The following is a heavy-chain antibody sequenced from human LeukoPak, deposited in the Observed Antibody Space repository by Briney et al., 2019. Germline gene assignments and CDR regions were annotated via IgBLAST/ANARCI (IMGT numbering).Heavy chain of an antibody. V-gene: IGHV3-7*01. CDR2: IKQDGSEK. Sequence: GGSLRLSCAASGFTFSNYGMHWVRQAPGKGLEWVANIKQDGSEKYYVDSVKGRFTISRDNAKNSLYLQMNSLRVEDTAVYYCAKDGATGTTDYWGQGTLVTVSS. CDR1: GFTFSNYG. J-gene: IGHJ4*02. D-gene: IGHD1-7*01. CDR3: AKDGATGTTDY.